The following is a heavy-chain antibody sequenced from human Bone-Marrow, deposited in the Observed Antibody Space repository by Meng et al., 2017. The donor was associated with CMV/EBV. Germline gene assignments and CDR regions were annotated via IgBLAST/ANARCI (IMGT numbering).Heavy chain of an antibody. CDR2: ISAYNGNT. CDR3: AKAPRSSGYSYYYYYYGMDV. Sequence: ASVKVSCKVSGYTFTSYGISWVRQAPGQGREWMGWISAYNGNTNYAQKLQGRVTMTTDTSTSTAYMEMSRLRADDTAVYYCAKAPRSSGYSYYYYYYGMDVWGQGTTVTVSS. D-gene: IGHD3-3*01. V-gene: IGHV1-18*01. J-gene: IGHJ6*02. CDR1: GYTFTSYG.